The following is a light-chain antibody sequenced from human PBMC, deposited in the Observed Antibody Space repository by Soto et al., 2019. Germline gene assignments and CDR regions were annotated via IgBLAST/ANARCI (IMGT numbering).Light chain of an antibody. J-gene: IGLJ1*01. Sequence: QSVLTQPASVPGSPGQSITISCTGTSNDVGGYNYVSWFQQHPGKAPKLLIFEVSNRPSGVSHRFSGSKSGNTASLTISGLQAEDEADYYCSSFTSTSTFVFGTGTKVTVL. CDR1: SNDVGGYNY. CDR2: EVS. CDR3: SSFTSTSTFV. V-gene: IGLV2-14*01.